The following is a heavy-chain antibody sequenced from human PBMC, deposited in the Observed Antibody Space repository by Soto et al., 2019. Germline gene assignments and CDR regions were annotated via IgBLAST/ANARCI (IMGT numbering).Heavy chain of an antibody. D-gene: IGHD1-26*01. Sequence: GGSLRLSCAASGFTFSSYWMHWVRQAPGKGLVWVSRINSDGSSTSYADSVKGRFTISRDNAKNTLYLQMNSLRAEDTAVYYRARDMGLGGSYFGGAFDIWGQGTMVTVSS. CDR2: INSDGSST. V-gene: IGHV3-74*01. CDR3: ARDMGLGGSYFGGAFDI. J-gene: IGHJ3*02. CDR1: GFTFSSYW.